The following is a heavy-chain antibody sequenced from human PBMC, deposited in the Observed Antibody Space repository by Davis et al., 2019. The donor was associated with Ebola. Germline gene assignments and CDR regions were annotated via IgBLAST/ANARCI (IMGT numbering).Heavy chain of an antibody. V-gene: IGHV4-31*03. CDR2: IYYSGST. CDR1: GGSISSGGYY. J-gene: IGHJ6*04. Sequence: SETLSLTCTVSGGSISSGGYYWSWIRQHPGKGLEWIGYIYYSGSTYYNPSLKSRVTISVDTSKNQFSLKLSSVTAADTAVYYCARDVWDSSSLVHHYYGMDVWGKGTTVTVSS. D-gene: IGHD6-13*01. CDR3: ARDVWDSSSLVHHYYGMDV.